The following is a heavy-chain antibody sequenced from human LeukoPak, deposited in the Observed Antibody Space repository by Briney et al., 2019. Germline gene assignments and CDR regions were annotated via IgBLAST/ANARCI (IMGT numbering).Heavy chain of an antibody. CDR1: GFTFSSYS. CDR2: IGSKAYGGTT. V-gene: IGHV3-49*04. Sequence: GGSLRLSCAASGFTFSSYSMNWVRQAPGKGLEWVGFIGSKAYGGTTEYAASVKGRFTISRDDSKSIAYLQMNSLKTEDTAVYYCTTDRLGYCSSSSCYLVDFDTWGQGTMVTVSS. D-gene: IGHD2-2*01. CDR3: TTDRLGYCSSSSCYLVDFDT. J-gene: IGHJ3*02.